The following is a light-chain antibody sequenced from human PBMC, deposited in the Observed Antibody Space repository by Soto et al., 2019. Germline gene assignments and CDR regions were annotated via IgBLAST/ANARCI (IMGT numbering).Light chain of an antibody. CDR1: QSVSSY. CDR3: QQRYRWPPIT. J-gene: IGKJ5*01. Sequence: EIVLTQSPATLSLSPGERATLSCRASQSVSSYLAWYQQKPGQAPRLLIYHASTRATGIPARFSGGGSETDFTLTISSLEPEDFAVYYCQQRYRWPPITFGQGTRLEIK. V-gene: IGKV3-11*01. CDR2: HAS.